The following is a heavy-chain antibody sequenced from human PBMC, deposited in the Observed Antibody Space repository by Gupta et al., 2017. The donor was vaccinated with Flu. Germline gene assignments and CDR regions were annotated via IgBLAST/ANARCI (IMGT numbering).Heavy chain of an antibody. D-gene: IGHD3-10*01. J-gene: IGHJ4*02. CDR2: ITTSGDYT. CDR3: VKGFNYIFDF. Sequence: GFNFGNYAMSWVRRAPGKGLEWVSGITTSGDYTYYADSVKGRFTISRDNSENTLYLEMNGLRAEDTAVYYCVKGFNYIFDFWGQGTLVTVSS. CDR1: GFNFGNYA. V-gene: IGHV3-23*01.